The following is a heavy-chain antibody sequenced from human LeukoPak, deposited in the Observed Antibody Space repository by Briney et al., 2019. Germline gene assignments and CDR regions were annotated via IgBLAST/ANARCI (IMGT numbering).Heavy chain of an antibody. V-gene: IGHV1-18*01. Sequence: ASVKVSFKASGYIFTSYGISWVRQAPGQGLEWMGWISVYNGNTNYAQKFQGRVTMTTDTSTSTAYMELRSLRSDDTAVYYCARDRLDSWFDPWGQGTLVTVSS. CDR3: ARDRLDSWFDP. CDR2: ISVYNGNT. CDR1: GYIFTSYG. J-gene: IGHJ5*02. D-gene: IGHD3/OR15-3a*01.